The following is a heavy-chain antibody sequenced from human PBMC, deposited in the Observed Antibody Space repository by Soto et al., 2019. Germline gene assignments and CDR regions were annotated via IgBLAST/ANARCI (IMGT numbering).Heavy chain of an antibody. D-gene: IGHD5-18*01. V-gene: IGHV4-30-4*01. CDR2: IYYSGST. CDR1: GGSISSGDYY. J-gene: IGHJ4*02. CDR3: PSNSYGYTFYDY. Sequence: QVQLQESGPGLVKPSQTLSLTCTVSGGSISSGDYYWSWIRQPPGKGLEWIGYIYYSGSTYYNPSLKIRVTISLDASKNPFPLQLSAVTAADTAVYYWPSNSYGYTFYDYCRQGTLVTVSS.